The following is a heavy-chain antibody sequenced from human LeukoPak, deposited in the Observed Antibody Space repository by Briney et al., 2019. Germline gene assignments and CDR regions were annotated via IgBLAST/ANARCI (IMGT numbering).Heavy chain of an antibody. Sequence: RGSLRLSCAASGFTFSSYAMSWVRQAPGKGLEWVSAISGSGGSTYYADSVKGRFTISRDNAKNSLYLQMNSLRAEDTALYYCAKDMRLRSGHTGATMEFDNWGQGTLVTVSS. V-gene: IGHV3-23*01. CDR3: AKDMRLRSGHTGATMEFDN. CDR1: GFTFSSYA. CDR2: ISGSGGST. D-gene: IGHD2-15*01. J-gene: IGHJ4*02.